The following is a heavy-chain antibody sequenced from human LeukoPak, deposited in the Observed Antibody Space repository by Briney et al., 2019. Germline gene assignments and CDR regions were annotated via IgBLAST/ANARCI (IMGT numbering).Heavy chain of an antibody. CDR1: GYRFSTYW. CDR3: ARPHFSDSSGYYTY. J-gene: IGHJ4*02. D-gene: IGHD3-22*01. Sequence: GESLKISFKGSGYRFSTYWIGWVRRMPGKGLEWVGIIYPGDSDTRYSPSLQGQVTISADTSISTAYLQWSSLKASDTAMYYCARPHFSDSSGYYTYWGQGTLVTVSS. CDR2: IYPGDSDT. V-gene: IGHV5-51*01.